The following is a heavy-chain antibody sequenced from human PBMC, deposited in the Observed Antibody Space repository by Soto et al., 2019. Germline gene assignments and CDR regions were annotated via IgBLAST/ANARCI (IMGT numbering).Heavy chain of an antibody. D-gene: IGHD5-18*01. CDR3: ARESYSFGRAFDI. CDR1: GGSINSDGYY. J-gene: IGHJ4*01. V-gene: IGHV4-31*03. Sequence: SETLSLTCTVSGGSINSDGYYWSWIRQHPEKGLEWIGYINYRGTTYYNPSLESRLTISVDTPENQFSLQLTSVIAADTALYYCARESYSFGRAFDIWGHGTLVTVSS. CDR2: INYRGTT.